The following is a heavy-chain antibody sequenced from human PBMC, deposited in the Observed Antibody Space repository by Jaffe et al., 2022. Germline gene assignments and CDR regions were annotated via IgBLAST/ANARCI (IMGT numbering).Heavy chain of an antibody. Sequence: EVQLLESGGGLVQPGGSLRLSCAASGFTFSSYTMTWVRQAPGKGLEWVSAITASGGTTSYADSVRGRFTISRDNSKNTLYLQMNSLRAEDTAVYYCPKNGEYCSAANCFYDYWGQGTLVTVSS. J-gene: IGHJ4*02. CDR2: ITASGGTT. D-gene: IGHD2-15*01. CDR3: PKNGEYCSAANCFYDY. V-gene: IGHV3-23*01. CDR1: GFTFSSYT.